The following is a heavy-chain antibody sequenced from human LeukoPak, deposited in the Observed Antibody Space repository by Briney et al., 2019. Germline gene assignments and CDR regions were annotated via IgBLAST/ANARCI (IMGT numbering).Heavy chain of an antibody. CDR1: GFTFSSYA. J-gene: IGHJ4*02. CDR3: ARGPHGGFVIIPTEF. Sequence: PGGSLRLSCAASGFTFSSYAMNWVRQAPGKGLGWVSSIDSRSSYIYYADSVKGRFTISRANAKNSLFLQMNSLRAEDTAVYYCARGPHGGFVIIPTEFWGQGTLVTVSS. CDR2: IDSRSSYI. V-gene: IGHV3-21*01. D-gene: IGHD3-3*01.